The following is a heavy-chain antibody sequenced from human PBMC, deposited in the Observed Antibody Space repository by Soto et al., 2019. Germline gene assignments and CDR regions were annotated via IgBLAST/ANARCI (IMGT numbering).Heavy chain of an antibody. Sequence: QVVESGGGLVKPGQSLRLSCAGSGFTFRDYAVAWFRQTPGKGLECIGFIRSECYGGTADYAASVRGRFIISRDDYTGVAYLQMDSLRSGDTAVYHCTLIPRNGRGAPFASWGQGTLVTVAS. CDR2: IRSECYGGTA. V-gene: IGHV3-49*05. CDR1: GFTFRDYA. CDR3: TLIPRNGRGAPFAS. D-gene: IGHD2-15*01. J-gene: IGHJ5*01.